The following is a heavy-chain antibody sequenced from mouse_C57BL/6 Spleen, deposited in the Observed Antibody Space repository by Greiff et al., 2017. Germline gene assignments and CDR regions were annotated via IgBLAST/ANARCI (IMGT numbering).Heavy chain of an antibody. J-gene: IGHJ1*03. CDR1: GYTFTEYT. CDR2: FYPGSGSI. V-gene: IGHV1-62-2*01. CDR3: ARRYYYGSSYYWYFDV. D-gene: IGHD1-1*01. Sequence: VKLQESGAELVKPGASVKLSCKASGYTFTEYTIHWVKQRSGQGLEWIGWFYPGSGSIKYNEKFKDKATLTAAKSSSTVYMELSRLTSEDSAVYFCARRYYYGSSYYWYFDVWGTGTTVTVSS.